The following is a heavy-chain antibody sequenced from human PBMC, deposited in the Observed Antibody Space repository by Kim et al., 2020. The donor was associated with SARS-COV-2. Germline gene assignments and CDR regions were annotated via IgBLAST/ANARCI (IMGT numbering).Heavy chain of an antibody. V-gene: IGHV4-34*01. Sequence: SETLSLTCAVYGGSFSGYYWSWIRQPPGKGLEWIGEINHSGSTNYNPSLKSRVTISVDTSKNQFSLKLSSVTAADTAVYYCARGPKEIRNRIVVVVAATYWFDPWGQGTLVTVSS. J-gene: IGHJ5*02. CDR2: INHSGST. D-gene: IGHD2-15*01. CDR3: ARGPKEIRNRIVVVVAATYWFDP. CDR1: GGSFSGYY.